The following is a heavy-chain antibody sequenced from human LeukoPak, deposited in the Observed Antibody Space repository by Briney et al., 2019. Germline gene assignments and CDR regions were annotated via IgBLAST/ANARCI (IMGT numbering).Heavy chain of an antibody. CDR2: FDPEDGET. CDR3: ATRWSTAMVRGSFDY. D-gene: IGHD5-18*01. Sequence: ASVKVSCKVSGYTLTELSMHWVRQAPGKGLEWMGGFDPEDGETIYAQKFQGRVTMTEDTSTDTAYMELSSLRSEDTAVYYCATRWSTAMVRGSFDYWGQGTLVTVSS. CDR1: GYTLTELS. J-gene: IGHJ4*02. V-gene: IGHV1-24*01.